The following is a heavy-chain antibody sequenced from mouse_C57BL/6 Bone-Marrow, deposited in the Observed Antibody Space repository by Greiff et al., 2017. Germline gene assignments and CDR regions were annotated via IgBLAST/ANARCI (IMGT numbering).Heavy chain of an antibody. Sequence: QVQLQQPGAELVKPGASVKLSCKASGYTFTSYWMHWVKQRPGQGLEWIGMIHPNSGSTNYNEKFKSKATLTVDKSSSTAYMQLSSLTSEDSAVCYCARSRTTVVPYWYFDVWGTGTTVTVSS. V-gene: IGHV1-64*01. CDR2: IHPNSGST. CDR1: GYTFTSYW. D-gene: IGHD1-1*01. J-gene: IGHJ1*03. CDR3: ARSRTTVVPYWYFDV.